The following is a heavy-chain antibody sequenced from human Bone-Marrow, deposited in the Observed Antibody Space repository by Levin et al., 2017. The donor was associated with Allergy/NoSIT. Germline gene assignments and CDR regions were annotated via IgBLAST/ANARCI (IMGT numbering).Heavy chain of an antibody. D-gene: IGHD3-16*02. CDR3: ARGVMITFGGVIPNWFDP. J-gene: IGHJ5*02. V-gene: IGHV4-30-2*01. CDR1: GGSISSGGYS. CDR2: IYHSGST. Sequence: SETLSLTCAVSGGSISSGGYSWSWIRQPPGKGLEWIGYIYHSGSTYYNPSLKSRVTKSVDRSKNQFSLKLSSVTAADTAVYYCARGVMITFGGVIPNWFDPWGQGTLVTVSS.